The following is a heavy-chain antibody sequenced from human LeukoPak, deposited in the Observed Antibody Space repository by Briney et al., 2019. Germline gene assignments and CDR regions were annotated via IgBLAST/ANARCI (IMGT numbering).Heavy chain of an antibody. Sequence: GGSLRLSCAASGFTFNSYAMSWVRQAPGKGLEWVSAISPSGPDTYYADSVRGRFTISRDNSKNTLYLQMNSLRAEDTAVYYCAKDLAVYINHAFDIWGQGTMVTVSS. CDR1: GFTFNSYA. D-gene: IGHD1-14*01. J-gene: IGHJ3*02. CDR2: ISPSGPDT. CDR3: AKDLAVYINHAFDI. V-gene: IGHV3-23*01.